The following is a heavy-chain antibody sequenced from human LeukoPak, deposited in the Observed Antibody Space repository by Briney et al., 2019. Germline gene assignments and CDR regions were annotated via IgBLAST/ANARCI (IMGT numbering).Heavy chain of an antibody. J-gene: IGHJ4*02. CDR1: GFSLSGYW. D-gene: IGHD2/OR15-2a*01. V-gene: IGHV3-7*01. CDR3: ARDLDFYATDY. CDR2: IGKDGSWI. Sequence: GGSLRLSCTAAGFSLSGYWMSWVRQAPGQGLEWVANIGKDGSWIHYADSVKGRFTISRDNAKNSLSLQMNSLRADDTAIYYCARDLDFYATDYWGQGTLVTVSS.